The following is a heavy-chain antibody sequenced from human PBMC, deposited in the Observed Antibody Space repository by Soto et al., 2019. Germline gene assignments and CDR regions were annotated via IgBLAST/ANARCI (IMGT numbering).Heavy chain of an antibody. CDR3: AKDRGSNSGYDYPYYYYGMDV. J-gene: IGHJ6*02. D-gene: IGHD5-12*01. CDR1: GFTFSSYG. CDR2: ISYDGSNK. V-gene: IGHV3-30*18. Sequence: GGSLRLSCAASGFTFSSYGMHWVRQAPGKGLEWVAVISYDGSNKYYADSVKGRFTISRDNSKNTLYLQMNSLRAEDTAVYYCAKDRGSNSGYDYPYYYYGMDVWGQGTTVTVSS.